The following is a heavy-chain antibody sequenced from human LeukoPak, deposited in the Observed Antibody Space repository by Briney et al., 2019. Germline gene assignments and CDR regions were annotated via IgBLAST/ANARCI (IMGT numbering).Heavy chain of an antibody. CDR2: IYYSGST. Sequence: SETLSLTCTVSGGSISSYYWSWIRQPPGKGLEWIGYIYYSGSTNYNPSLKSRVTISVDTSKNQFSLKLSSVAAAVTAVYYCASQGSWSGAPFDYWGQGTLVTVSS. V-gene: IGHV4-59*01. CDR1: GGSISSYY. CDR3: ASQGSWSGAPFDY. D-gene: IGHD6-13*01. J-gene: IGHJ4*02.